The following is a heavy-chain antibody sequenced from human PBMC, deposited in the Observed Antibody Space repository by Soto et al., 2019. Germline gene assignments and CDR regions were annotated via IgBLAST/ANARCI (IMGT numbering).Heavy chain of an antibody. D-gene: IGHD3-16*01. J-gene: IGHJ4*02. CDR1: GYIIKNYW. V-gene: IGHV5-51*01. CDR2: IFPDDSDT. CDR3: FRGGVTSRTFDY. Sequence: PGESLKISCKASGYIIKNYWIGWVRQMPGQGLEWMGIIFPDDSDTRYSPSFQGHVTISVDKSISTAYVQWSSLKASDSAIYYCFRGGVTSRTFDYWGQGTLFTVSS.